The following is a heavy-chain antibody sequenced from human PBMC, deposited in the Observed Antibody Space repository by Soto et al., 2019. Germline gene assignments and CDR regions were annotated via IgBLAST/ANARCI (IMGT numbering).Heavy chain of an antibody. CDR2: IIPMYGTV. CDR1: GGTFSSYV. D-gene: IGHD2-15*01. J-gene: IGHJ5*02. CDR3: ARDLGGCSGDTCRYKWFDP. Sequence: QVQLVQSGAEVKKPGSSVKVSCKASGGTFSSYVINWVRQAPGQGPEWMGGIIPMYGTVNYAQKFQDRVTIIADTSTSTAYMELSSLRSEDTAVYYCARDLGGCSGDTCRYKWFDPWGQGTLVTVSS. V-gene: IGHV1-69*06.